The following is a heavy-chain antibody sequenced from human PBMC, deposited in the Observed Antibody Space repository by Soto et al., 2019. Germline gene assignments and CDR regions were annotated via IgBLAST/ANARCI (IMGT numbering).Heavy chain of an antibody. Sequence: PGGSLRISCSASGFTFSSYAMHWVRQAPGKGLEYVSGVRGNGDPPFYADSVKGRFTISRDNSKNTLYLQMSSLSADDTAVYYCVESRGGNNFDFFDWGQGALVTVSS. CDR3: VESRGGNNFDFFD. CDR1: GFTFSSYA. V-gene: IGHV3-64D*06. J-gene: IGHJ4*02. CDR2: VRGNGDPP. D-gene: IGHD5-12*01.